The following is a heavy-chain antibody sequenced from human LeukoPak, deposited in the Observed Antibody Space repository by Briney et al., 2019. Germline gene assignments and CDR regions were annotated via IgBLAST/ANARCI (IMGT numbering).Heavy chain of an antibody. CDR2: INPSGGST. V-gene: IGHV1-46*01. D-gene: IGHD3-22*01. Sequence: GASVKVSCKASVYTFTSYYMHWVRQAPGQGLEWMGIINPSGGSTSYAQKFQGRVTMTRDMSTSTVYMELSSLRSEDTAVYYCATGLTYYYDSSGTSTSALPFDYWGQGTLVTVSS. J-gene: IGHJ4*02. CDR3: ATGLTYYYDSSGTSTSALPFDY. CDR1: VYTFTSYY.